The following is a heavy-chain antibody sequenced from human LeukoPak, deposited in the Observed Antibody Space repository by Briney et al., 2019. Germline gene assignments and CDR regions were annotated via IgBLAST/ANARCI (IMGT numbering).Heavy chain of an antibody. CDR3: ARVVRSGWPYYFDY. Sequence: GGSLRLSCAASGFTFSSNAMSWVRQAPGKGLEWVSGISGSGDRTHYADSVKGRFTISRDNTKSTLYLQMNSLRAEDTAIYYCARVVRSGWPYYFDYWGQGTLVTVSS. CDR1: GFTFSSNA. V-gene: IGHV3-23*01. CDR2: ISGSGDRT. J-gene: IGHJ4*02. D-gene: IGHD6-19*01.